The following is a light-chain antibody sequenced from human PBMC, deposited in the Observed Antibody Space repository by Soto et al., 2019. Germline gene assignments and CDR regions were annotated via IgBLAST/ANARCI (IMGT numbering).Light chain of an antibody. Sequence: EIVLTQSPATLSLSPGERATLSCRASQSVSSYLAWYQQKPGRAPRLLIYDASNRATGIPARFSGSGSGTDFTLTISSLEPEDVAVYYCPQRSNWPPLTFGGGTKVEIK. V-gene: IGKV3-11*01. CDR3: PQRSNWPPLT. CDR2: DAS. CDR1: QSVSSY. J-gene: IGKJ4*01.